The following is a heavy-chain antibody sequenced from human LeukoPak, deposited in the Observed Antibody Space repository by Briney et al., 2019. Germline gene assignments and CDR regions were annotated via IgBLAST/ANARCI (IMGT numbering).Heavy chain of an antibody. CDR1: GGSISSYY. V-gene: IGHV4-59*01. CDR3: ASLYGSGRTPIYYFDY. Sequence: SETLSLTGTVSGGSISSYYWSWIRQPPGKGLEWIGYIYYSGSTNYNPSLKSRVTISVDTSKNQFSLKLSSVTAADTAVYYCASLYGSGRTPIYYFDYWGQGTLVTVSS. D-gene: IGHD3-10*01. CDR2: IYYSGST. J-gene: IGHJ4*02.